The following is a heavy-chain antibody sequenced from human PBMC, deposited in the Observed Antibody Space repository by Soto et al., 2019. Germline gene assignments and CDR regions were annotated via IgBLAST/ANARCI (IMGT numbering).Heavy chain of an antibody. CDR2: IWYDGSNK. V-gene: IGHV3-33*01. Sequence: QVQLVESGGGVVQPGRSLRLSCAASGFTFSSYGLHWVRQAPGKGLEWVAVIWYDGSNKYYADSVKGRFTISRDNSKNTRYLQMNSLRAEDTAVYYCARDRGSSSEDYGMDVWGQGTTVTVSS. CDR1: GFTFSSYG. J-gene: IGHJ6*02. CDR3: ARDRGSSSEDYGMDV. D-gene: IGHD6-6*01.